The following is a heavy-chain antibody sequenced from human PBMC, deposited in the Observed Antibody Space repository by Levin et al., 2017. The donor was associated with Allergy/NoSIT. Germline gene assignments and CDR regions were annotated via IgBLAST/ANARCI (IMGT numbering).Heavy chain of an antibody. CDR3: ARNDMWGSGAFYYTMDV. V-gene: IGHV1-18*01. J-gene: IGHJ6*02. D-gene: IGHD2/OR15-2a*01. CDR1: GYNFFNHR. CDR2: IDPNNGHT. Sequence: GESLKISCKASGYNFFNHRITWVRQAPGQGLEWMGWIDPNNGHTIYAKKLQGRATMITDTSTGTVYMELRSLTSDDTAVFYCARNDMWGSGAFYYTMDVWGQGTTVTVSS.